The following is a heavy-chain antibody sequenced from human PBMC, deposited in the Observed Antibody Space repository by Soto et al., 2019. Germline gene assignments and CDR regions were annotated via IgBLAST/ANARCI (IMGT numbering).Heavy chain of an antibody. D-gene: IGHD3-3*01. J-gene: IGHJ6*02. CDR3: AREPIIPIFGVPPLRGMDV. CDR1: GFTFSSYA. Sequence: QVQLVESGGGVVQPGRSLRLSCAASGFTFSSYAMHWVRQAPGKGLEWVAVISYDGSNKYYADSVKGRFTISRDNSKNTLYLQMNSLRAEDTAVYYCAREPIIPIFGVPPLRGMDVWGQGTTVTVSS. V-gene: IGHV3-30-3*01. CDR2: ISYDGSNK.